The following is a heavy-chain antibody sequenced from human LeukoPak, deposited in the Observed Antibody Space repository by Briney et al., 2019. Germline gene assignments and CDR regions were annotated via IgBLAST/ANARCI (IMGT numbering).Heavy chain of an antibody. D-gene: IGHD1-26*01. CDR2: ISSGGGST. CDR3: AKEPYSGSQLLDY. V-gene: IGHV3-23*01. CDR1: GFTFSSHA. Sequence: PGGSLRLSCAASGFTFSSHAMSWVRQAPGKGLEWVSAISSGGGSTYYADSVKGRFTISRDNSKNTLCLQMNSLRAEDMAVYYCAKEPYSGSQLLDYWGQGTLVTVSS. J-gene: IGHJ4*02.